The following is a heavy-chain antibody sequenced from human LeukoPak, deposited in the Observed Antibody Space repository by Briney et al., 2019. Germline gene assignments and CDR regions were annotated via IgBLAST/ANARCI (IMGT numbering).Heavy chain of an antibody. Sequence: ASVKVSCKASGYTFTSYDINWVRQATGQGIEWMGWMNPNSGNTGYAQKFQGRVTMTRNTSISTAYMELSSLRSEDTAVYYCARGCLRYFDWLIKTYYFDYWGQGTLVTVSS. CDR2: MNPNSGNT. V-gene: IGHV1-8*01. CDR3: ARGCLRYFDWLIKTYYFDY. D-gene: IGHD3-9*01. CDR1: GYTFTSYD. J-gene: IGHJ4*02.